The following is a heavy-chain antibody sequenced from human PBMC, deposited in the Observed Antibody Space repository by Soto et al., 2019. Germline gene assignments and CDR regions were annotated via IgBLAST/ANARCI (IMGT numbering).Heavy chain of an antibody. CDR2: IACGDRT. J-gene: IGHJ4*02. CDR1: GFTVSRNY. CDR3: ASGYCSGGSCYPAY. D-gene: IGHD2-15*01. V-gene: IGHV3-66*01. Sequence: EVQLVESGGGLVQPGGSLRLSCAASGFTVSRNYMTWVRQAPGEGPEWVSTIACGDRTYYGDSVKGRFTFSRDNSKNTLYLQMNSLRADDTAVYYCASGYCSGGSCYPAYWGQATLVTVSS.